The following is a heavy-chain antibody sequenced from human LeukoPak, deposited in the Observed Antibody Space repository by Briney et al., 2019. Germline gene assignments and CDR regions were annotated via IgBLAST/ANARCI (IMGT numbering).Heavy chain of an antibody. J-gene: IGHJ4*02. V-gene: IGHV3-21*01. D-gene: IGHD3-22*01. CDR3: ARDFYYDSSGCTFDY. CDR1: GFTFNYAW. Sequence: GSLRLSCAASGFTFNYAWMSWVRQVPGKGLEWVSSISSSSSYIYYADSVKGRFTISRDNAKNSLYLQMNSLRAEDTAVYYCARDFYYDSSGCTFDYWGQGTLVTVSS. CDR2: ISSSSSYI.